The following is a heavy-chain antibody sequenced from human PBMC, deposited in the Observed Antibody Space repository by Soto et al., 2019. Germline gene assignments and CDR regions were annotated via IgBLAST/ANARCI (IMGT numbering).Heavy chain of an antibody. D-gene: IGHD3-9*01. J-gene: IGHJ6*02. Sequence: EVQLVESGGTLVQPGGSLRLSCAASGFTVSSNYMNWVRQAPGKGLEWVSIIYSGGITYYADSVKGRFTISRDYSKNTLYLQMNSLRADDTAVYYCARLMWYYDILTGYYAGPYGMDVWGQGTTVTVSS. V-gene: IGHV3-66*04. CDR1: GFTVSSNY. CDR2: IYSGGIT. CDR3: ARLMWYYDILTGYYAGPYGMDV.